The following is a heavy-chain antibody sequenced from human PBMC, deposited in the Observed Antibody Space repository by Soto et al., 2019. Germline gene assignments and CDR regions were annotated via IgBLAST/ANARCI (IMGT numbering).Heavy chain of an antibody. CDR3: ARDQSFDRSYYYGIDV. CDR2: ISPFNGNT. CDR1: GYPFTHYG. D-gene: IGHD3-22*01. J-gene: IGHJ6*02. Sequence: VASVKVSCKSSGYPFTHYGITWVRQAPGQGLEWMGWISPFNGNTNYGQTLQGRVTLTTDTPTSTVHMELRSLRSDDTAVYYCARDQSFDRSYYYGIDVWGQGTTVTVSS. V-gene: IGHV1-18*01.